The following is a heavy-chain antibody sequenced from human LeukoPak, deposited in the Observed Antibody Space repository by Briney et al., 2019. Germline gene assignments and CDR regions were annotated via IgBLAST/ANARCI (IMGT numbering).Heavy chain of an antibody. V-gene: IGHV3-21*01. CDR1: LFIFSSYS. CDR2: ISNSRRYI. Sequence: GGSLRLSCAACLFIFSSYSMNGVRPARAKGREWVSSISNSRRYIYYADSVKGRFTISGDNAKNSLYLQMNSLRDEDTALYYCARDFGGTRDFDIWGQGTMVTVSS. J-gene: IGHJ3*02. D-gene: IGHD1-1*01. CDR3: ARDFGGTRDFDI.